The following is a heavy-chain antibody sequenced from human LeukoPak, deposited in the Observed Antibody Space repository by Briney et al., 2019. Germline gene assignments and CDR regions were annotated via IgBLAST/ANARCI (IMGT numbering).Heavy chain of an antibody. J-gene: IGHJ4*02. Sequence: ASVKVSCKASGYTFTSYGISWVRQAPGQGLEWMGWISAYNGNTNYAQKFQGRVTITADKSTSTAYMELSSLRSEDTAVYYCASAHSGSYSDFDYWGQGTLVTVSS. D-gene: IGHD1-26*01. V-gene: IGHV1-18*01. CDR2: ISAYNGNT. CDR3: ASAHSGSYSDFDY. CDR1: GYTFTSYG.